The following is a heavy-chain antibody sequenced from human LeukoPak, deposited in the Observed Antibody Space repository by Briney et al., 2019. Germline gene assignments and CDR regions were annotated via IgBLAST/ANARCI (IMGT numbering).Heavy chain of an antibody. D-gene: IGHD6-19*01. CDR2: IYYSGST. V-gene: IGHV4-30-4*01. J-gene: IGHJ6*02. Sequence: SETLSLTCSVSGDSISSGDYYWSWVRQPPGKTLECIGYIYYSGSTYSNPSLRSRVTISVDTPNKQFSLKLSSVTAADTAVYYCARVKGSGWYHYGMDVWGQGTTVTVSS. CDR3: ARVKGSGWYHYGMDV. CDR1: GDSISSGDYY.